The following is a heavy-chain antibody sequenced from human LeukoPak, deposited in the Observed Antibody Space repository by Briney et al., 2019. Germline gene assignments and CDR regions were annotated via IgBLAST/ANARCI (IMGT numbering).Heavy chain of an antibody. CDR2: IYYSGST. J-gene: IGHJ3*02. CDR1: GGSISSGGYC. V-gene: IGHV4-31*03. CDR3: ARVSEGLLWFGELVKAFDI. Sequence: PSETLSLTCTVSGGSISSGGYCWSWIRQHPGKGLEWIGYIYYSGSTYYNPSLKSRVTISVDTSKNQFSLKLSSVTAADTAVYYCARVSEGLLWFGELVKAFDIWGQGTMVTVSS. D-gene: IGHD3-10*01.